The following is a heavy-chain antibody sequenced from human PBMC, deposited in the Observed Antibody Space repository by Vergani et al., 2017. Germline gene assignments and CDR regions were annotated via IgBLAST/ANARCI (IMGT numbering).Heavy chain of an antibody. Sequence: QVQLQESGPGLVKPSETLSLTCAVSGFSIDNGYYWDWIRQPPGKGLEWIGSIYRTGRTHFNPSLKSRVTISGDTSNNHFSLRLTSLTAADTAVYYCARRSGIVYDIFSGTQYFFDFWGQGTLVTVSS. CDR2: IYRTGRT. CDR3: ARRSGIVYDIFSGTQYFFDF. J-gene: IGHJ4*02. D-gene: IGHD3-9*01. V-gene: IGHV4-38-2*01. CDR1: GFSIDNGYY.